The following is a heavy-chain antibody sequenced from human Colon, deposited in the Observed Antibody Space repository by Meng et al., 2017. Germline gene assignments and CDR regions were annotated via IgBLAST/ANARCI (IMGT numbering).Heavy chain of an antibody. CDR2: IYTSDIT. D-gene: IGHD3-10*01. V-gene: IGHV3-53*01. CDR1: GVNVNTYY. CDR3: ARENMYFGSGQNDAFDI. J-gene: IGHJ3*02. Sequence: GGSLRPSCAASGVNVNTYYMDWVRQAPGKGLEWVSVIYTSDITYYTDSVKGRFTISRDSSKNTLYLQMNNLRAEDTAVYYCARENMYFGSGQNDAFDIWGQGTLVTVSS.